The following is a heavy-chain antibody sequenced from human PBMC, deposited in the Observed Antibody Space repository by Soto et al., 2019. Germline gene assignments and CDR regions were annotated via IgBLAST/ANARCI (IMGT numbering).Heavy chain of an antibody. D-gene: IGHD3-10*01. CDR2: VDVGGGST. CDR3: ARDTGPAGGGACDS. J-gene: IGHJ3*02. CDR1: GFTFSTHA. Sequence: EVQLLESGGGLVQPGGSLRLSCAASGFTFSTHAMIWVRQAPGKGLNWVSTVDVGGGSTYYTDSVKGRFTVSRDNSKNTGYLQLNIMRAEATAIYFCARDTGPAGGGACDSWGQGTMVIVSS. V-gene: IGHV3-23*01.